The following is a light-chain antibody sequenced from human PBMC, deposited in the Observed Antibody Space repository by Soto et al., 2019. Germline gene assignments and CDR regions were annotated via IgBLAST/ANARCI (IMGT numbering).Light chain of an antibody. V-gene: IGKV3-11*01. CDR1: QRITTS. CDR2: GDS. CDR3: LHRNNWPPRFT. Sequence: EIVLTQSPATLSLSPGERDTLSCGASQRITTSLAWYQQKPGQAPRLLIYGDSTRAAGIPARFSGSGSGTDFTLPISGLETEDFAVYFCLHRNNWPPRFTFGPGT. J-gene: IGKJ3*01.